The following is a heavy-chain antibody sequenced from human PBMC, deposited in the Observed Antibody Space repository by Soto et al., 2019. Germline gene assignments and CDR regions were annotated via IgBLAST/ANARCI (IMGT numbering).Heavy chain of an antibody. CDR2: IYHSGST. V-gene: IGHV4-4*02. D-gene: IGHD5-18*01. J-gene: IGHJ4*02. CDR1: GGSISSSNW. CDR3: ARDPDIRGFNFGGGY. Sequence: QVQLQESGPGLVKPSETLSLTCAVSGGSISSSNWWSWVRQPPGKGLEWIGEIYHSGSTNYNPSLKSRVTISVDKAKNQFSLQLSSVTAADTAVYYCARDPDIRGFNFGGGYWGQGTLVTVSS.